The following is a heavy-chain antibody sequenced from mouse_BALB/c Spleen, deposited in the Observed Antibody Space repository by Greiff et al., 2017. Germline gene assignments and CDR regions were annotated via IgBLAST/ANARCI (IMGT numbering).Heavy chain of an antibody. V-gene: IGHV1-54*01. J-gene: IGHJ4*01. Sequence: QVQLQQSGAELVRPGTSVKVSCKASGYAFTNYLIEWVKQRPGQGLEWIGVINPGSGGTNYNEKFKGKATLTADKSSSTAYMQLSSLTSDDSAVYFCAREYYGSVYAMDYWGQGTSVTVSS. CDR2: INPGSGGT. CDR1: GYAFTNYL. CDR3: AREYYGSVYAMDY. D-gene: IGHD1-1*01.